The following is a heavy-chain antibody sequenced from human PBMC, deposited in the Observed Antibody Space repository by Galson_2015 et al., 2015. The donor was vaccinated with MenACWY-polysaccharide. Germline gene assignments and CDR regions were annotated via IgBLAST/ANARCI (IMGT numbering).Heavy chain of an antibody. CDR2: IYPSDSDV. J-gene: IGHJ6*02. D-gene: IGHD3-10*01. V-gene: IGHV5-51*01. CDR1: GRLFTRLA. CDR3: ARKDHGTGSMDV. Sequence: QSGAQVKKPGETLQISYKAYGRLFTRLANGWVRQMPGKSRDWLDVIYPSDSDVKYNPSFQGQVTFSADRSTNTASLQLSSLKAADSAMYFCARKDHGTGSMDVWGQGTTVTVSS.